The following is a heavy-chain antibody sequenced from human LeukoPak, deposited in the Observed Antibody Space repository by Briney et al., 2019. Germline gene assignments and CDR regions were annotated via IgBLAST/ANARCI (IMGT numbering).Heavy chain of an antibody. D-gene: IGHD3-3*01. V-gene: IGHV3-23*01. CDR1: GFTFNSYA. J-gene: IGHJ4*02. Sequence: GGSLRLSCAASGFTFNSYAMNWVRQAPGKGLEWVSVIIGRGDTTYYADSVKGRFTISRDNSKNTLYLQMNSLRADDTAVYYCAKAPLTTVWSGYYYDYWGQGTLVTVSS. CDR2: IIGRGDTT. CDR3: AKAPLTTVWSGYYYDY.